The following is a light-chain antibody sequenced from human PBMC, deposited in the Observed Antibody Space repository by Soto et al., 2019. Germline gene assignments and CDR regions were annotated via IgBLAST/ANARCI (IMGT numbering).Light chain of an antibody. V-gene: IGKV1-5*03. CDR2: KAS. Sequence: DIQMTQTPSTLSGTVGEKVTITCRASQTISSWLAWYQQKPGKAPKLLIYKASTLKSGVPSRFSGSGSGTEITLTINSLQPDDFATYYCQQYKSYWTFGQGTKVDIK. CDR1: QTISSW. J-gene: IGKJ1*01. CDR3: QQYKSYWT.